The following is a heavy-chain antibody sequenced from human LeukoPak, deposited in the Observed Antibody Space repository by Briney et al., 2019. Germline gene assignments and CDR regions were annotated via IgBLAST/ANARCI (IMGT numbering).Heavy chain of an antibody. J-gene: IGHJ4*02. V-gene: IGHV3-7*01. CDR3: ARGYELWFGEEFNDY. CDR1: GFTFSSYW. Sequence: PGGSLRLSCAASGFTFSSYWMSWVSQAPGKGLEWVANIKQDGNEKYYVDSVKGRFTISRDNAKNSLYLQMNSLRAEDTAVYYCARGYELWFGEEFNDYWGQGTLVTVSS. D-gene: IGHD3-10*01. CDR2: IKQDGNEK.